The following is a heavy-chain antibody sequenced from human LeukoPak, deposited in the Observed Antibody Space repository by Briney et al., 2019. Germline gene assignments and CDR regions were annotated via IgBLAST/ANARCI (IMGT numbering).Heavy chain of an antibody. V-gene: IGHV4-30-2*01. CDR3: ARGVSGYYIFDY. J-gene: IGHJ4*02. Sequence: SETLSLTCTVSGGSISSGGYSWSWIRQPPGKGLEWIGYIYHSGSTYYNPSLKSRVTISVDRSKNQFSLKLSSVTAADTAVYYCARGVSGYYIFDYWGQGTLVTVSS. D-gene: IGHD3-22*01. CDR2: IYHSGST. CDR1: GGSISSGGYS.